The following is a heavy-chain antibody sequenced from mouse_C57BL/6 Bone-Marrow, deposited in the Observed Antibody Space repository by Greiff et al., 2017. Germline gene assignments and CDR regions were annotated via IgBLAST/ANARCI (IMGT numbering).Heavy chain of an antibody. CDR1: GYTFTDYY. CDR3: ARPMITTGAWFAY. V-gene: IGHV1-75*01. J-gene: IGHJ3*01. D-gene: IGHD2-4*01. Sequence: QVQLKESGPELVKPGASVKIPCKASGYTFTDYYINWVKQRPGQGLEWIGWIFPGSGSTYYNEKFKGKATLTVDKSSSTAYMLLSSLTSEDSAVYFCARPMITTGAWFAYWGQGTLVTVSA. CDR2: IFPGSGST.